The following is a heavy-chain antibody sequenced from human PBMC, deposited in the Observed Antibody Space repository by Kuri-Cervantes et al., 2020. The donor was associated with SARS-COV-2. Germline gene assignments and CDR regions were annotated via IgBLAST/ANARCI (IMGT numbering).Heavy chain of an antibody. CDR2: ISGSGSTI. CDR3: AKDMSVGSYFYFDY. J-gene: IGHJ4*02. CDR1: GFTFSDYY. Sequence: GESLKISCAASGFTFSDYYMSWIRQAPGKGLEWASYISGSGSTIYYADSVKGRFTISRDNAKNSLYLQMNSLRAEDTAVYYCAKDMSVGSYFYFDYWGQGTLVTVSS. V-gene: IGHV3-11*04. D-gene: IGHD1-26*01.